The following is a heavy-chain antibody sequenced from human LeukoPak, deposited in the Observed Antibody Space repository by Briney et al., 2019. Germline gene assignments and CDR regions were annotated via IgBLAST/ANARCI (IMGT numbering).Heavy chain of an antibody. D-gene: IGHD3-22*01. CDR1: GGSISSSSYY. V-gene: IGHV4-39*01. J-gene: IGHJ4*02. CDR2: IYYRGST. CDR3: ASRETPNYYDSSGYIPDDY. Sequence: SETLSLTCTVSGGSISSSSYYWGWIRQPPGKGLEWIGSIYYRGSTYYNPSLKSRVTISVDTSKNQFSLKLSSVTAADTAVYYCASRETPNYYDSSGYIPDDYWGQGTLVTVSS.